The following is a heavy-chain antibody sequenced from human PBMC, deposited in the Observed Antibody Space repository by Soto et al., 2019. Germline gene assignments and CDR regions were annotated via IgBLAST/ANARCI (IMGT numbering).Heavy chain of an antibody. Sequence: EVQLLESGGGLVQPGGSLRLSCAASGFTFSSYAMWWVRQAPGKGLECVSAISGGGETTYYADSVKGRFTISRDNSKITLYVQVSRLRAAASAVYYCALISGSSSYYFDYWGQGTLVTVSS. CDR1: GFTFSSYA. V-gene: IGHV3-23*01. CDR3: ALISGSSSYYFDY. J-gene: IGHJ4*02. CDR2: ISGGGETT. D-gene: IGHD3-10*01.